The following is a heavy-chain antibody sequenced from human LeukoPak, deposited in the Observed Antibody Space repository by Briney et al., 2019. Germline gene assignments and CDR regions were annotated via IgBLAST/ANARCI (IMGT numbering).Heavy chain of an antibody. D-gene: IGHD3-3*01. CDR2: ISGSGGST. CDR3: AKDTGEFTMFGVVIIPGWFDP. J-gene: IGHJ5*02. Sequence: AGGSLRLSCAASGFTFSSYAMSWVRQAPGKRLEWVSAISGSGGSTYYADSVKGRFTISRDNSKNTLYLQMNSLRAEDTAVYYCAKDTGEFTMFGVVIIPGWFDPWGQGTLVTVSS. V-gene: IGHV3-23*01. CDR1: GFTFSSYA.